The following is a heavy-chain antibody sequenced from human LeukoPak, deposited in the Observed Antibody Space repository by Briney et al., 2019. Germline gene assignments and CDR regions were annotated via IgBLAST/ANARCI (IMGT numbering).Heavy chain of an antibody. CDR1: GGTFSSYA. J-gene: IGHJ4*02. Sequence: ASVKVSCKASGGTFSSYAISWVRQAPGQGLEWMGWINPNSGGTNYAQKFQGRVTMTRDTSISTAYMELSRLRSDDTAVYYCARRYCSGSSCYAFFDYWGQGTLVTVSS. D-gene: IGHD2-15*01. CDR3: ARRYCSGSSCYAFFDY. CDR2: INPNSGGT. V-gene: IGHV1-2*02.